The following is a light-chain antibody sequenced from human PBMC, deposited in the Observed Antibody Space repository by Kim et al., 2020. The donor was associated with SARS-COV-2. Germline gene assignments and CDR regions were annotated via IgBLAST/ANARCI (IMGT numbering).Light chain of an antibody. CDR3: QQLYSSPLT. V-gene: IGKV1-39*01. CDR2: AAS. Sequence: IQMTQSPSSLSASVGDRVTITCRASQGISSYLDWYQQKPGKAPKLLIYAASSLQSGVPSRFSGSGSGTDFTLTISSLQPEDFATYYCQQLYSSPLTFGGGTKVDIK. CDR1: QGISSY. J-gene: IGKJ4*01.